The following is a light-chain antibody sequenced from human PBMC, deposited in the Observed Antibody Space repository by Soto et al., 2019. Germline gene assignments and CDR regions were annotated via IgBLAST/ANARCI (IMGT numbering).Light chain of an antibody. CDR3: QQRNTWIT. J-gene: IGKJ5*01. Sequence: EIVLTQSPATLSLSPGDRATLSCRASQNINSYLAWYQQRPGQAPRLLIHDASSRATGTPARFSGSGSGTDFTITISSLEPEDFAVYYCQQRNTWITFGQGTRLEIK. CDR1: QNINSY. V-gene: IGKV3-11*01. CDR2: DAS.